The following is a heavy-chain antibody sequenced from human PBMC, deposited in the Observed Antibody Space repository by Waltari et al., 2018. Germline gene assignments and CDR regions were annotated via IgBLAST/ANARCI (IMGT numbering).Heavy chain of an antibody. CDR1: GGSFSGYY. D-gene: IGHD7-27*01. Sequence: QVQLQQWGAGLLKPSETLSLTCAVYGGSFSGYYWSWIRQPPGKGLEWIGEINHSGSTNYNPSLKILVTISVDTSKNQFSLKLSSVTAADTAVYYCARSPSLGFDYWGQGTLVTVSS. CDR2: INHSGST. V-gene: IGHV4-34*01. CDR3: ARSPSLGFDY. J-gene: IGHJ4*02.